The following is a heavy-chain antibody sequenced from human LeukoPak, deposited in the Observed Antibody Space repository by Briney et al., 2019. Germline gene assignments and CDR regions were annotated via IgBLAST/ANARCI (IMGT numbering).Heavy chain of an antibody. Sequence: ASVKVSCKASGGTFRSYVISWVRQAPGQGLEGMGGIIPIFGTANYTQKFQGRVTITADESTSTAYMELSSLRSADTAVYYCASTTPPPIAAPGTRGLGYYGMDVWGQGTTVTVSS. CDR1: GGTFRSYV. CDR3: ASTTPPPIAAPGTRGLGYYGMDV. J-gene: IGHJ6*02. V-gene: IGHV1-69*13. CDR2: IIPIFGTA. D-gene: IGHD6-13*01.